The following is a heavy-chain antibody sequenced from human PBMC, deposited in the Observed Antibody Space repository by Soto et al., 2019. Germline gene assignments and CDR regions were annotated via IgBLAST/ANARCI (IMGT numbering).Heavy chain of an antibody. CDR1: GFTFSGSA. Sequence: LRLSCAASGFTFSGSAMHWVRQASVKGLEWVGRIRSKANSYATAYAASVKGRFTISRDDSKNTAYLQMNSLKTEDTAVYYCTRSLYDILTGYYRAFDYWGQGTLVTVSS. D-gene: IGHD3-9*01. J-gene: IGHJ4*02. V-gene: IGHV3-73*01. CDR2: IRSKANSYAT. CDR3: TRSLYDILTGYYRAFDY.